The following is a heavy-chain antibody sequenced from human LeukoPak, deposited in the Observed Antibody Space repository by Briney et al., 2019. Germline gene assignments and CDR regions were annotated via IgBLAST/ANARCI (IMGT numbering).Heavy chain of an antibody. D-gene: IGHD3-10*01. CDR1: GFTFSSYG. J-gene: IGHJ4*02. CDR3: AKDSITMVQGY. V-gene: IGHV3-30*18. CDR2: ISYDGSNK. Sequence: PGGSLRLSCAASGFTFSSYGMHWVRQAPGKGLEWVAVISYDGSNKYYADSVKGRFTISRDNSKNTLYLQMNSLRAEDTAVYYCAKDSITMVQGYWGQGTLVTVSS.